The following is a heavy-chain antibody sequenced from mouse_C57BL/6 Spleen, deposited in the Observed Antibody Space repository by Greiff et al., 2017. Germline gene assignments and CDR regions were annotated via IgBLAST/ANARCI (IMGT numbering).Heavy chain of an antibody. Sequence: QVQLQQSGAELVKPGASVKISCKASGYTFTDYYINWVKQRPGQGLEWIGKIGPGSGSTYYNEKFKGKATLTADKSSSTAYMQLSSLTSEDSAVYFCAREERTVVATPYFAYWGQGTLVTVSA. V-gene: IGHV1-77*01. D-gene: IGHD1-1*01. CDR3: AREERTVVATPYFAY. J-gene: IGHJ3*01. CDR1: GYTFTDYY. CDR2: IGPGSGST.